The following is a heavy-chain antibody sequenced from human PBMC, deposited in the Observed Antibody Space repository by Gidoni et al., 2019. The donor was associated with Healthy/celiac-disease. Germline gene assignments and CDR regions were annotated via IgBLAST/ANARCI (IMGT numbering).Heavy chain of an antibody. CDR1: GFTFDDYA. D-gene: IGHD5-12*01. CDR3: AKEFATTPYYYYGMDV. Sequence: DVQLVESGGGLVQPGRSLRLSCAASGFTFDDYAMHWVRQAPGKGLEWVSGISWNSGSIGYADSVKGRFTISRDNAKNALYLQMNSLRAEDTALYYCAKEFATTPYYYYGMDVWGQGTTVTVSS. J-gene: IGHJ6*02. CDR2: ISWNSGSI. V-gene: IGHV3-9*01.